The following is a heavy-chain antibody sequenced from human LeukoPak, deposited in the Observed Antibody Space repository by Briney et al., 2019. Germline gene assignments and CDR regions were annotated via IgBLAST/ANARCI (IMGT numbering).Heavy chain of an antibody. J-gene: IGHJ5*02. CDR1: GFSLSTSGMC. D-gene: IGHD1-26*01. CDR2: IDWDDDK. V-gene: IGHV2-70*11. Sequence: SGPALVKPTQTLTLTCTFSGFSLSTSGMCVSWIGQPPGKALEWLARIDWDDDKYYSTSLKTRLTISKDTSKNQVVLTMTNMYPVDTATYYCARIRRSGSYFWFDPWGQGTLVTVSS. CDR3: ARIRRSGSYFWFDP.